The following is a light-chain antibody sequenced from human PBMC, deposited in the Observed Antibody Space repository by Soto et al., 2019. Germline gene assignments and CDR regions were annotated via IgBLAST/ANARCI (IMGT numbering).Light chain of an antibody. Sequence: QSALTQPASVSGSPGQSITISCTGTSSDVGGYNYVSWYQQHPGKAPKLMIYEVSNRPSGVSNRFSGSKSGNTASLTISGLQAEDEADYYCSSYTSSSTSPVYVFGTGTKLTVL. J-gene: IGLJ1*01. CDR1: SSDVGGYNY. CDR3: SSYTSSSTSPVYV. V-gene: IGLV2-14*01. CDR2: EVS.